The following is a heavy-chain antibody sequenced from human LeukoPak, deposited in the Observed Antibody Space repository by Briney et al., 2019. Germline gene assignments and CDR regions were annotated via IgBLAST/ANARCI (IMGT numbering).Heavy chain of an antibody. CDR1: GFTFSSYT. D-gene: IGHD3-22*01. CDR2: ISGSSSYI. Sequence: GGSPRLSCAASGFTFSSYTMNWVRQAPGKGLEWVSSISGSSSYIYYADSVKGRFTISRDNAKNSLDLQMNSLRAEDTAVYYCAKVGYYYDSSGYYGGGYFDYWGQGTLVTVSS. J-gene: IGHJ4*02. V-gene: IGHV3-21*01. CDR3: AKVGYYYDSSGYYGGGYFDY.